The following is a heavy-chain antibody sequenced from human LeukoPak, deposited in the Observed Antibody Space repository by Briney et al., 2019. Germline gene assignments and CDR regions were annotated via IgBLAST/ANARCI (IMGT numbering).Heavy chain of an antibody. CDR3: ARRGRKRVTIFGVVTTYNRFDP. V-gene: IGHV4-34*01. CDR1: GGSFSGYY. D-gene: IGHD3-3*01. CDR2: INHSGST. J-gene: IGHJ5*02. Sequence: SETLSLTCAVYGGSFSGYYWSWIRQPPGKGLEWIGEINHSGSTNYNPSLKSRVTISVDTSKNQFSLKLSSVTAADTAVYYCARRGRKRVTIFGVVTTYNRFDPWGQGTLVTVSS.